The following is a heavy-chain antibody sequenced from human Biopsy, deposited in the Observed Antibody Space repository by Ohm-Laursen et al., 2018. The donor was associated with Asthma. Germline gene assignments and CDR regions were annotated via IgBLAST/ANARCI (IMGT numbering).Heavy chain of an antibody. CDR1: GGSISSGGDY. D-gene: IGHD5-24*01. V-gene: IGHV4-31*03. CDR3: ARGPPVDRED. J-gene: IGHJ4*02. CDR2: IYYSGST. Sequence: SQTLSLTCTVSGGSISSGGDYWSWIRQHPGKGLEWIGYIYYSGSTYYNPSLKSRVTISVDTSKNQFSLKLSSVTATDTAVYYCARGPPVDREDWGQGTLVTVSS.